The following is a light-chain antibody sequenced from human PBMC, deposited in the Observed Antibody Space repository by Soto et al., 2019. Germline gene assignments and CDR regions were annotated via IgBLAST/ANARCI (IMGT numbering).Light chain of an antibody. V-gene: IGKV3-20*01. Sequence: EIVMPQSPATLSVSPGERVTLSCRASQSVRSNLAWYQQKPGQAPRLLIYGAYSRATGIPDRFSGSGSGTDFTLTISRLEPEDFAVYYCQHFGSSLLTFGGGTKVDIK. CDR3: QHFGSSLLT. J-gene: IGKJ4*01. CDR2: GAY. CDR1: QSVRSN.